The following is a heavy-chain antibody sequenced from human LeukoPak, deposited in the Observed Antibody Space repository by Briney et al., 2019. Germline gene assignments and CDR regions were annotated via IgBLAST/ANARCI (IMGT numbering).Heavy chain of an antibody. V-gene: IGHV3-30*02. Sequence: GGSLRLSCAASGFTFSSYGMHWVRQAPGKGLEWVAFIKYDGSNKHNAESVKGRFTISRDNSKNTLYLQMNSLRAEDTAVYYCAKAYTTGLEPWGQGTLVTVSS. D-gene: IGHD4-17*01. J-gene: IGHJ5*02. CDR3: AKAYTTGLEP. CDR1: GFTFSSYG. CDR2: IKYDGSNK.